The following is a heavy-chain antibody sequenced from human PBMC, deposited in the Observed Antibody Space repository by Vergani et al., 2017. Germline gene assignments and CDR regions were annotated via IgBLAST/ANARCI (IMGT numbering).Heavy chain of an antibody. J-gene: IGHJ6*02. CDR3: AKDTGSDYYYYYGMDV. CDR1: GFTFSSYG. CDR2: ISYDGSNK. D-gene: IGHD3-10*01. Sequence: QVQLVESGGGVVQPGRSLRLSCAASGFTFSSYGMHWVRQAPGKGLEWVAVISYDGSNKYYADSVKGRFTISRDNSKNTLYLQMNSLRAEDTAVYYCAKDTGSDYYYYYGMDVWGQGTTVTVSS. V-gene: IGHV3-30*18.